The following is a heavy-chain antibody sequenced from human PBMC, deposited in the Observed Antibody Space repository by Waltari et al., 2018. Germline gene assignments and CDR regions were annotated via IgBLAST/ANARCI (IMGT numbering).Heavy chain of an antibody. J-gene: IGHJ3*02. CDR2: IYPGDSDT. Sequence: EVQLVQSGAEVKKPGESLTISCKGSGYSFTSYWIGWVRQMPGKGLEWMGIIYPGDSDTRYSPSFQGQVTIAADKSISTAYLQWSSLKASDTAMYYCARLPGRLVLNDAFDIWGQGTMVTVSS. D-gene: IGHD2-8*01. CDR3: ARLPGRLVLNDAFDI. V-gene: IGHV5-51*01. CDR1: GYSFTSYW.